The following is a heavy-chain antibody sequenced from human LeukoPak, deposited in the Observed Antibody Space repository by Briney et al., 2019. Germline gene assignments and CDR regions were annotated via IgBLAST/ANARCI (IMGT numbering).Heavy chain of an antibody. CDR2: ISSSGSFT. V-gene: IGHV3-21*01. CDR3: AGARGVINWFDP. CDR1: GFTFSSYR. Sequence: GGSLRLSCAASGFTFSSYRMNWVRQAPGKGLEWVSAISSSGSFTYYADSVKGRFTISRDNAKDSLYLQMSGLRDEDTAVYYCAGARGVINWFDPWGQGTLVTVSS. D-gene: IGHD3-10*01. J-gene: IGHJ5*02.